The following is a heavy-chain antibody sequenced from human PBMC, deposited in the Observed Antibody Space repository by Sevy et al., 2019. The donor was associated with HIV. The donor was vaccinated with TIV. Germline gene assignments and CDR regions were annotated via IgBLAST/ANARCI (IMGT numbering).Heavy chain of an antibody. CDR3: ARGGVSGPLRGGNY. D-gene: IGHD3-3*01. J-gene: IGHJ4*02. CDR1: GFTFSNYW. CDR2: IKPDGSEQ. Sequence: GGSLRLSCATSGFTFSNYWMTWVRHTPGKGLEWVANIKPDGSEQYYADSVKGRFTISRDNAKDSLYLQVSSLRAEDTALYYCARGGVSGPLRGGNYWGQGALVTVSS. V-gene: IGHV3-7*03.